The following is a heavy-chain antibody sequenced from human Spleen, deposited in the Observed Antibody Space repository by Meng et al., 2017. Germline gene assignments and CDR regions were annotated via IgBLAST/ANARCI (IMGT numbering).Heavy chain of an antibody. Sequence: GGSLRLSCAASGLIISRYAMSWVRQAPGKGLEWVSVIYSGGNTYYADSVKGRFTISRDNSKNTVFLQINSLRAEDTAVYYCARAWGWLRLGAFDIWGQGTMVTVSS. J-gene: IGHJ3*02. CDR3: ARAWGWLRLGAFDI. V-gene: IGHV3-66*02. D-gene: IGHD3-16*01. CDR2: IYSGGNT. CDR1: GLIISRYA.